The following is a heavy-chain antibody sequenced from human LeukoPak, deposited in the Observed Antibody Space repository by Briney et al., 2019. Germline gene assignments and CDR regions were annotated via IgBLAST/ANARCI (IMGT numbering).Heavy chain of an antibody. CDR2: IIPILGIA. V-gene: IGHV1-69*04. D-gene: IGHD4-17*01. CDR3: ASMTTVTKNTYYYYYGMDV. Sequence: SVKVSCKASGGTFSSYAISWVRQAPGQGLEWMGRIIPILGIANYAQKFQGRVTITADESTSTAYMELSSLRSEDTAVYYCASMTTVTKNTYYYYYGMDVWGQGTTVTVSS. CDR1: GGTFSSYA. J-gene: IGHJ6*02.